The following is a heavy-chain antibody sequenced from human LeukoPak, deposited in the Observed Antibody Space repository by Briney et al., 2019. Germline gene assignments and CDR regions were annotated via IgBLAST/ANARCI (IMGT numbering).Heavy chain of an antibody. CDR2: IKQDGSEK. J-gene: IGHJ3*02. D-gene: IGHD3-10*01. CDR3: ARKGSGVLLWFGELLLGAFDI. CDR1: GFTFSSYW. V-gene: IGHV3-7*01. Sequence: GGSLRLSCAASGFTFSSYWMSWVRQAPGKGLGWVANIKQDGSEKYYVDSVKGRFTISRDNAKNSLYLQMNSLRAEDTAVYYCARKGSGVLLWFGELLLGAFDIWGQGTMVTVSS.